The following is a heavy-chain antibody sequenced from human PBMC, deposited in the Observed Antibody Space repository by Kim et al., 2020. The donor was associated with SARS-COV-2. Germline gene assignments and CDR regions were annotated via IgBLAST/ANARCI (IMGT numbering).Heavy chain of an antibody. CDR3: ARDLLDV. Sequence: SETLSLTCTVSGGSISSYYWSWIRQPPGKGLEWIGYIYYSGSTNYNPSLKSRVTISVDTSKNQFSLKLSSVTAADTAVYYCARDLLDVWGQGTTVTVSS. J-gene: IGHJ6*02. CDR1: GGSISSYY. CDR2: IYYSGST. V-gene: IGHV4-59*01.